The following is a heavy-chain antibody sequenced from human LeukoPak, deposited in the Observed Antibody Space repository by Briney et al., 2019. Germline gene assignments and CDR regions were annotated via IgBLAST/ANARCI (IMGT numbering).Heavy chain of an antibody. CDR1: GFTIGKSD. Sequence: GGSLRLSCATSGFTIGKSDMAWVRQAPGKGLEWVSIVYTGGRTFHADSVKGRFTMFRDQSKNTVGLQMNSLRSEDTALYYCARGSMPGTGLPFDYWGQGTQVSVSS. J-gene: IGHJ4*02. CDR2: VYTGGRT. CDR3: ARGSMPGTGLPFDY. D-gene: IGHD3-9*01. V-gene: IGHV3-53*05.